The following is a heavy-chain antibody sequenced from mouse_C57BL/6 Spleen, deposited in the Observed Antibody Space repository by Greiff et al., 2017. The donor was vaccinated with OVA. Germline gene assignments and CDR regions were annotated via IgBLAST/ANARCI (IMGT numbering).Heavy chain of an antibody. CDR2: ISSGSSTI. D-gene: IGHD4-1*01. CDR3: ARRLTGSAMDY. V-gene: IGHV5-17*01. CDR1: GFTFSDYG. Sequence: EVQLVESGGGLVKPGGSLKLSCAASGFTFSDYGMHWVRQAPEKGLAWVAYISSGSSTIYYADTVKGRFTISRDNAKNTLFLQMTSLRSEDTAMYYCARRLTGSAMDYWGQGTSVTVSS. J-gene: IGHJ4*01.